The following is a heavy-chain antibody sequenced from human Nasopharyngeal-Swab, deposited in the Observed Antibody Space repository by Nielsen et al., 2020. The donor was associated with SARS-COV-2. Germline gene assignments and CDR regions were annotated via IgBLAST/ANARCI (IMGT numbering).Heavy chain of an antibody. CDR2: ISSSGTST. CDR1: GGSFSGYY. CDR3: ARSIAVATGLPGH. Sequence: LSLTCAVYGGSFSGYYMSWFRQAPGKGLEWVSYISSSGTSTHYADSVKGRFTISRDNAKNSLYLQMNSLRAEDTAVYFCARSIAVATGLPGHWGHGTLVTVSS. J-gene: IGHJ4*01. V-gene: IGHV3-11*04. D-gene: IGHD6-19*01.